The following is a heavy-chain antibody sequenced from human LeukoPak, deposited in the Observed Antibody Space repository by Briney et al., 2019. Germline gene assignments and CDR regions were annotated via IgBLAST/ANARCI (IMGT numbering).Heavy chain of an antibody. CDR2: ISNSGGTT. D-gene: IGHD3-10*01. V-gene: IGHV3-23*01. J-gene: IGHJ4*02. Sequence: PGGSLRLSCAASGFTFSDYVMSWVRQAPGKGLEWVSGISNSGGTTYYADSVKGRFTISRDNSKNTLYLQVNSLRAEDTAIYYCVGGYFFDYWGQGILVTVSS. CDR1: GFTFSDYV. CDR3: VGGYFFDY.